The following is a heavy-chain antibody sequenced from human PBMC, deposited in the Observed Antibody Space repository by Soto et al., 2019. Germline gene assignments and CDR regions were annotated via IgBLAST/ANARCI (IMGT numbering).Heavy chain of an antibody. V-gene: IGHV3-48*02. CDR3: ASDSLLPYYDYVWGSYRDY. CDR2: ISSSSSTI. J-gene: IGHJ4*02. D-gene: IGHD3-16*02. Sequence: GGSLRLSCAASGFTFSSYSMNWVRQAPGKGLEWVSYISSSSSTIYYTDSVKGRFTISRDNAKNSLYLQMNSLRDEDTAVYYWASDSLLPYYDYVWGSYRDYWGQGTLVTVSS. CDR1: GFTFSSYS.